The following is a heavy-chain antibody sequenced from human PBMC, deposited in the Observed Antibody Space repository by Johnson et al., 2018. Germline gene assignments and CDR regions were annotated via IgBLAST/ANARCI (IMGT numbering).Heavy chain of an antibody. D-gene: IGHD2/OR15-2a*01. V-gene: IGHV3-7*01. Sequence: VQLVQSGGGLVQPGGSLRLSCAASGFTFSTYWMTWVRQTPGKGLEWVANIKKDGTEKYYVDSVKGRFTISRDNAKNSLYLQMDNLRAEDTAFYYCTRDYFYFDNWGQGILVTVSS. CDR2: IKKDGTEK. J-gene: IGHJ4*02. CDR1: GFTFSTYW. CDR3: TRDYFYFDN.